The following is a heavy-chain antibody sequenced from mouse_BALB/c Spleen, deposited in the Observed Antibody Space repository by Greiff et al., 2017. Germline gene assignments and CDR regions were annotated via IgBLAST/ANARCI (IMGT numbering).Heavy chain of an antibody. Sequence: VQLVESGPGLVAPSQSLSITCTVSGFSLTSYGVHWVRQPPGKGLEWLGVIWAGGSTNYNSALMSRLSISKDNSKSQVFLKMNSLQTDDTAMYYCAAYDGYYAWFAYWGQGTLVTVSA. J-gene: IGHJ3*01. CDR1: GFSLTSYG. CDR2: IWAGGST. V-gene: IGHV2-9*02. CDR3: AAYDGYYAWFAY. D-gene: IGHD2-3*01.